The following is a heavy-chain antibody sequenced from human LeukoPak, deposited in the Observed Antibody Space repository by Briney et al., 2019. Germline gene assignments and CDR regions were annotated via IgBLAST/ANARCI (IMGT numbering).Heavy chain of an antibody. CDR1: GFTFSSYA. V-gene: IGHV3-23*01. Sequence: GGSLRLSCAASGFTFSSYAMSWVRQAPGKGLEWVSAISGSGGSTYYADSVKGRFTISRNNSKNTLYLQMNSLRAEDTAVYYCAKAYLYCSSTSCPSGPRYYGMDVWGKGTTVTASS. D-gene: IGHD2-2*01. CDR3: AKAYLYCSSTSCPSGPRYYGMDV. J-gene: IGHJ6*04. CDR2: ISGSGGST.